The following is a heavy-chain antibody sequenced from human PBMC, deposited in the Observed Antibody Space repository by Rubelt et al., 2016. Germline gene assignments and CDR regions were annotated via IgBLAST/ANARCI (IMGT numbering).Heavy chain of an antibody. Sequence: CKASGGTFSSYAISWVRQAPGQGLEWMGRIIPILGIANYAQKFQGRVTITADKSTSTAYMELSSLRSEDTVVYYCAREQTVAGWYWGQGTLVTVSS. V-gene: IGHV1-69*04. CDR3: AREQTVAGWY. CDR1: GGTFSSYA. D-gene: IGHD6-19*01. CDR2: IIPILGIA. J-gene: IGHJ4*02.